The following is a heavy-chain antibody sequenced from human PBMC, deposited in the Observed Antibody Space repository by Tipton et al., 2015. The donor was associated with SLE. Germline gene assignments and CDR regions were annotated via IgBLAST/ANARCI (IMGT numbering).Heavy chain of an antibody. D-gene: IGHD6-13*01. CDR1: GGSFSGYY. CDR3: AREYSSSWPLDY. Sequence: TLSLTCAVYGGSFSGYYWSWIRQPPGKGLEWIGEINHSGSTNYNPSLKSRVTISVDTSKNQFSLKLSPVTAADTAVYYCAREYSSSWPLDYWGQGTLVTVSS. J-gene: IGHJ4*02. V-gene: IGHV4-34*01. CDR2: INHSGST.